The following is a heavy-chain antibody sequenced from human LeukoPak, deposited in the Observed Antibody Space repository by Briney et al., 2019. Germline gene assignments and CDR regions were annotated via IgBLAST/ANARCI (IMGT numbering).Heavy chain of an antibody. CDR1: GYTFTGYY. J-gene: IGHJ4*02. CDR3: ARDMRSHPGFRGVINY. D-gene: IGHD3-10*01. Sequence: ASVKVSCKASGYTFTGYYIHWVRQAPGQGLEWMGWINPNSGDTKYAQRFQGRVTMTRDTSISTAYMDVRRLRSDDTAMYYCARDMRSHPGFRGVINYWGQGTLVTVSS. V-gene: IGHV1-2*02. CDR2: INPNSGDT.